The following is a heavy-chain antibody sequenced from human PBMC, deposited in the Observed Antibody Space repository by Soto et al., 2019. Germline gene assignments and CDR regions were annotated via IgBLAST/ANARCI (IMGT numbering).Heavy chain of an antibody. Sequence: PGGSLRLSCAASGFTFSSYAMSWVRQAPGKGLEWVSAISGSGGSTYYADSVKGRFTISRDNSKNTLDVQMNSLRAEDTAVYYFAKRVIVGATYFDYWGQGTLVTVS. CDR1: GFTFSSYA. V-gene: IGHV3-23*01. CDR2: ISGSGGST. CDR3: AKRVIVGATYFDY. J-gene: IGHJ4*02. D-gene: IGHD1-26*01.